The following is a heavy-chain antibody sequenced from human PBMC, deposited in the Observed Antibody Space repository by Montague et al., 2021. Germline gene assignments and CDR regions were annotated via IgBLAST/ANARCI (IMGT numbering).Heavy chain of an antibody. CDR1: GGGVSSTPTA. V-gene: IGHV6-1*01. CDR3: ARDHGLINAWAY. Sequence: CAISGGGVSSTPTAWHWIRQSPSRGLEWLGRTYYRSRWYFDYAPSVKSRITIQPDTSTSQFSLQVNSVTPEDTAVYFCARDHGLINAWAYWGQGTLVTVSS. CDR2: TYYRSRWYF. D-gene: IGHD2-8*01. J-gene: IGHJ4*02.